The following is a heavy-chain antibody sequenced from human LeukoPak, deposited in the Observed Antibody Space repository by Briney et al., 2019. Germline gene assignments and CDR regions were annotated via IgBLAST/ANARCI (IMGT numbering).Heavy chain of an antibody. V-gene: IGHV4-61*08. J-gene: IGHJ6*04. CDR3: ARGYGSGSYPPAYYGMDV. Sequence: PSETLSLTCTVSGGSISSGDYYWSWIRQPPGKGLEWIGYIYYSGSTNYNPSLKSRVTISVDTSKNQFSLKLSSVTAADTAVYYCARGYGSGSYPPAYYGMDVWGKGTTVTVSS. D-gene: IGHD3-10*01. CDR2: IYYSGST. CDR1: GGSISSGDYY.